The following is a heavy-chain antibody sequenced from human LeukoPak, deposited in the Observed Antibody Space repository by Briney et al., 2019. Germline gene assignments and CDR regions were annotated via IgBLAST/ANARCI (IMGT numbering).Heavy chain of an antibody. V-gene: IGHV3-20*04. Sequence: PGGSLRLSCAASGFTFDDYGMSWVRQAPGKGLEWVSGINWNGGSTGYADSVKGRFTISRDNAKNTLYLQMNSLRAEDTAVYYCARGATKYYYYYGMDVWGQGTTVTVSS. CDR2: INWNGGST. J-gene: IGHJ6*02. CDR3: ARGATKYYYYYGMDV. D-gene: IGHD1-26*01. CDR1: GFTFDDYG.